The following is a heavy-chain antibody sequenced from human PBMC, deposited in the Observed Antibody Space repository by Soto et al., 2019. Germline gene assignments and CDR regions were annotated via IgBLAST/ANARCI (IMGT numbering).Heavy chain of an antibody. D-gene: IGHD3-10*01. Sequence: PSETLSLTCALYGGSFSDYYWGWIRQPPGKGLECIGEITHSGSTNYNPSLKSRVTLSVDASRNQFSLSLTSVTAADTAVYYCARGLRASFGVRLSYTYYGMDVWGQGTTVTVS. CDR1: GGSFSDYY. CDR3: ARGLRASFGVRLSYTYYGMDV. J-gene: IGHJ6*02. CDR2: ITHSGST. V-gene: IGHV4-34*01.